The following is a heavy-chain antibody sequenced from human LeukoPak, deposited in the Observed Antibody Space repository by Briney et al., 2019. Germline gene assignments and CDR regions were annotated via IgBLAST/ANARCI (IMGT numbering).Heavy chain of an antibody. CDR2: IYYSGST. CDR1: GGSISSGDYY. Sequence: PSQTLSLTCTVSGGSISSGDYYWSWIRQPPGKGLEWIGYIYYSGSTYYNPSLKSRVTISVDTSKNQFSLKLSSVTAADTAVYYCARRGYDFWSGYHGEAFDIWGQGTMVTVSS. D-gene: IGHD3-3*01. J-gene: IGHJ3*02. V-gene: IGHV4-30-4*08. CDR3: ARRGYDFWSGYHGEAFDI.